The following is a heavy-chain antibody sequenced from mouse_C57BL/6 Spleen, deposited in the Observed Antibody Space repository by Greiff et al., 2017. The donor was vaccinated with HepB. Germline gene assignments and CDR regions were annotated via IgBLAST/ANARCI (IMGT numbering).Heavy chain of an antibody. V-gene: IGHV1-63*01. D-gene: IGHD1-1*01. CDR1: GYTFTHYW. Sequence: VQLVESGAELVRPGTSVKMSCKASGYTFTHYWIGWAKQRPGHGLEWIGDIYPGGGYTNYNEKFKGKATLTADKSSSTAYMQFSSLTSEDSAIYYWARDYGSSDWYIDVWGTGTTVTVSS. CDR2: IYPGGGYT. CDR3: ARDYGSSDWYIDV. J-gene: IGHJ1*03.